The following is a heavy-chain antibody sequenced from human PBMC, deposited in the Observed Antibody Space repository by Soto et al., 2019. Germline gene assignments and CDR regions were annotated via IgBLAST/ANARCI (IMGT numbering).Heavy chain of an antibody. CDR3: AKDSRRLYCSSTSCYNWFDP. D-gene: IGHD2-2*01. Sequence: GGSLRLCCAASGFTFSSYAMSWVRQAPGKGLEWVSAISGSGGSTYYADSVKGRFTISRDNSKNTLYLQMNSLRAEDTAVYYCAKDSRRLYCSSTSCYNWFDPWGQGTLVTVS. CDR1: GFTFSSYA. J-gene: IGHJ5*02. CDR2: ISGSGGST. V-gene: IGHV3-23*01.